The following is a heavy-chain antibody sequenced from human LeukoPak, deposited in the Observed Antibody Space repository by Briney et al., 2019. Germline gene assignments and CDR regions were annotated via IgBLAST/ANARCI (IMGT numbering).Heavy chain of an antibody. CDR2: INHSGST. J-gene: IGHJ6*02. V-gene: IGHV4-34*01. Sequence: SETLSLTCAVHGGSFSGYYWSWIRQPPGKGLEWIGEINHSGSTNYNPSLKSRVTISVDTSKNQFSLKLSSVTAADTAVYYCARVRYYCSSTSCYAPSYYYYGMDVWGQGTTVTVSS. CDR3: ARVRYYCSSTSCYAPSYYYYGMDV. CDR1: GGSFSGYY. D-gene: IGHD2-2*01.